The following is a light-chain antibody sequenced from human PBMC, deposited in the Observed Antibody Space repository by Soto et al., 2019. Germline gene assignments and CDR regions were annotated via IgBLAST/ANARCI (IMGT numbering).Light chain of an antibody. J-gene: IGKJ2*01. Sequence: DIQMTQSPSSLSASAGDRVTITCRAGQSISKYLNWHQQKPGKAPKLLIYAASSLQSGVLSRFSGSGSGTDFTLTINSLQAEEFATYDCQQSYSTTNTFGQGTKVAIK. CDR2: AAS. CDR1: QSISKY. V-gene: IGKV1-39*01. CDR3: QQSYSTTNT.